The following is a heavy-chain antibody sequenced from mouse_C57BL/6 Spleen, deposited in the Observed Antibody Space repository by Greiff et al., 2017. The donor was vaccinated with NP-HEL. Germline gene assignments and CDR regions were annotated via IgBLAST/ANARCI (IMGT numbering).Heavy chain of an antibody. J-gene: IGHJ3*01. Sequence: EVQLQESGPELVKPGDSVKISCKASGYSFTGYFMNWVMQSHGKSLEWIGRINPYNGDTFYNQKFKGKATLTVDKSSSTAHMELRSLTSEDSAVYYCARDGSSGFAYWGQGTLVTVSA. CDR2: INPYNGDT. CDR1: GYSFTGYF. D-gene: IGHD1-1*01. CDR3: ARDGSSGFAY. V-gene: IGHV1-20*01.